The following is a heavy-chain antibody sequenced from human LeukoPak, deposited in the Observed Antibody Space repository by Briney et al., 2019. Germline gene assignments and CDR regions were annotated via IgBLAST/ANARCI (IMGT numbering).Heavy chain of an antibody. CDR1: GGSISSSSYY. Sequence: SETLSLTCTVSGGSISSSSYYWGWIRQPPGKGLEWIGRIYTSGSTNYNPSLKSRVTISVDTSKNQFSLKLSSVTAADTAVYFCARGPYSYDSSGAFDIWGQGSMVTVSS. CDR3: ARGPYSYDSSGAFDI. V-gene: IGHV4-39*07. J-gene: IGHJ3*02. CDR2: IYTSGST. D-gene: IGHD3-22*01.